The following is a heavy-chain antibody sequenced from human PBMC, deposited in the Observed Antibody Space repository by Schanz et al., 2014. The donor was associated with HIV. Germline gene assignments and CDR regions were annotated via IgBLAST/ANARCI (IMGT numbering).Heavy chain of an antibody. Sequence: EVPLLESGGGLAQPGGSQRLSCAASGFAFSDYAMSWVRQAPGKGLEWVSSISAGGRDTYYADSVKGRFTISRDNSKNTLYLQMNSLRADDTAVYYCARAGVTDLFDHWGQGTLVTVSS. CDR1: GFAFSDYA. D-gene: IGHD2-21*02. V-gene: IGHV3-23*01. CDR2: ISAGGRDT. J-gene: IGHJ4*02. CDR3: ARAGVTDLFDH.